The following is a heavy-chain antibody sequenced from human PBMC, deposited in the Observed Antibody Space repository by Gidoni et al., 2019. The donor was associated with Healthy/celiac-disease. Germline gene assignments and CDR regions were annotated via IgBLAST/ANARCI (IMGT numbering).Heavy chain of an antibody. Sequence: QVQLQQWGAGLLKPSETLSLTCAVYGGSFSGYYWSWIRQPPGKGLEWIGEVNHSGSTNSNPSLKSRVTISVDTSKNQFSLKLSSVTAADTAVYYCARDSQDIRGVNGMDVWGQGTTVTVSS. V-gene: IGHV4-34*01. J-gene: IGHJ6*02. CDR3: ARDSQDIRGVNGMDV. CDR2: VNHSGST. CDR1: GGSFSGYY. D-gene: IGHD3-10*01.